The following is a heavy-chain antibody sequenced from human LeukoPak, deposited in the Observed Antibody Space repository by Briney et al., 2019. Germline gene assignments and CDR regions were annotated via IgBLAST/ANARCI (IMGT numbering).Heavy chain of an antibody. CDR3: FRGCGSSSCDDNYYYYMDV. J-gene: IGHJ6*03. D-gene: IGHD2-2*01. CDR1: GFTFSDYY. CDR2: SRNKAKSYAT. V-gene: IGHV3-72*01. Sequence: GGSLRLSCAVSGFTFSDYYIDWVRQAPGKGLEWVGRSRNKAKSYATEYAASVKGRFTISREDSENSLYLQMNSLKIEDTAMYYFFRGCGSSSCDDNYYYYMDVLGKGTTVTVSS.